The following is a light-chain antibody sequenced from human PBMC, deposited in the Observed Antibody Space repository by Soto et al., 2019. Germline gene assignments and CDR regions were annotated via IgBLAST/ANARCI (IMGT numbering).Light chain of an antibody. CDR2: DAS. Sequence: EIVLTQSPATLSLSPGERVTLSCRASQSVSSYLAWYQQKPGQAPRLLMSDASNRATGIPARFSGSGSETDFALTISSLEPEDFAVYYCQQCNSWALTFGPGTKVDVK. CDR3: QQCNSWALT. J-gene: IGKJ3*01. V-gene: IGKV3-11*01. CDR1: QSVSSY.